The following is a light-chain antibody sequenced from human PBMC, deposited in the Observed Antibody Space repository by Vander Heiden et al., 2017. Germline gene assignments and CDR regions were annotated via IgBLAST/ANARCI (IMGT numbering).Light chain of an antibody. CDR2: SNS. CDR1: SSNIGSNT. Sequence: QPVLTQPPSASGTPGQRVTIPCSGSSSNIGSNTVNWYQQLPGTAPKLLIYSNSQRPSGVPDRFSGSKSGTSASLAISGLQSEDEADYYCAAWDDSLNGVVFGGGTKLTVL. J-gene: IGLJ2*01. CDR3: AAWDDSLNGVV. V-gene: IGLV1-44*01.